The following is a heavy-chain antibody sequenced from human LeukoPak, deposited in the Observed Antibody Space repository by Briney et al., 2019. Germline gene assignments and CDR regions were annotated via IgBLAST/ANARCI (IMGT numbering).Heavy chain of an antibody. D-gene: IGHD2-21*02. CDR1: GFIFNNYG. Sequence: GGSLRLSCAASGFIFNNYGMHWVRQAPGKGLEWVAVISYDGSNKNYADSVKGRFTTSRDSSKNTVYLQMNSLRVEDTAVYYCAKDWAPYRGGDCYFNYWGQGTLVTVSS. CDR2: ISYDGSNK. CDR3: AKDWAPYRGGDCYFNY. V-gene: IGHV3-30*18. J-gene: IGHJ4*02.